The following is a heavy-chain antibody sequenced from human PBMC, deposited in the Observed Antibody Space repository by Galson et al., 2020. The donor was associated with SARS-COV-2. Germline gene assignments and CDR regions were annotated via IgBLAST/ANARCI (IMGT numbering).Heavy chain of an antibody. J-gene: IGHJ4*02. V-gene: IGHV1-2*02. CDR2: THPKSGAT. Sequence: ASVTVSCMASGYTFTDYHLHWVRQAPGQGLEFMAWTHPKSGATTYAQKFQGRVTMTRDTSISTTYLELSRLTSDDTAVYFCARGGDTGSQDYWGQGTLVTVSS. D-gene: IGHD1-26*01. CDR3: ARGGDTGSQDY. CDR1: GYTFTDYH.